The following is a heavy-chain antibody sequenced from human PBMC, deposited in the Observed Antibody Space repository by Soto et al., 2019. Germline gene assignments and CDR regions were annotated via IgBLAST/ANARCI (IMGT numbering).Heavy chain of an antibody. J-gene: IGHJ3*01. Sequence: GASVKVSCKASGYTFTNYYMHWVRQAPGQGLEWMGIINPSGGGTVYAPKFQGRVSMTRDTSTSTVYMELRSLRSGDTADYYCTSAIGGGDYDNVFDFWGQGTMVTVSS. D-gene: IGHD4-17*01. CDR1: GYTFTNYY. V-gene: IGHV1-46*03. CDR3: TSAIGGGDYDNVFDF. CDR2: INPSGGGT.